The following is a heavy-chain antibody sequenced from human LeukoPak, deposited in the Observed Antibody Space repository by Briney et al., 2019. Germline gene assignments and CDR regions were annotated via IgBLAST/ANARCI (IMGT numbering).Heavy chain of an antibody. CDR1: GFSFRTYG. CDR2: IWYEGSNK. Sequence: HPGGSLRLSCAASGFSFRTYGMHWVRQAPGKGLEWVAFIWYEGSNKYHADSVKGRFTISRDNSKNTLYLQMNSLRVEDTAVYYCAKDGGTYSLDYWGQGTLVTVSS. CDR3: AKDGGTYSLDY. D-gene: IGHD1-26*01. J-gene: IGHJ4*02. V-gene: IGHV3-30*02.